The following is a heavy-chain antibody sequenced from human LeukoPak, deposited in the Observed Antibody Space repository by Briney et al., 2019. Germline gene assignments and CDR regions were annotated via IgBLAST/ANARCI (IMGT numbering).Heavy chain of an antibody. Sequence: GGSPRLSCAASGFTFSSSGMHWVRQAPGKGLEWVTFIRYDASNKYYADSVKGRFTISRDNSKNTLYLQMNSLRAEDTAVYYCAKMAAVADAFDIWGQGTMVTVSS. CDR1: GFTFSSSG. J-gene: IGHJ3*02. CDR3: AKMAAVADAFDI. CDR2: IRYDASNK. V-gene: IGHV3-30*02. D-gene: IGHD6-13*01.